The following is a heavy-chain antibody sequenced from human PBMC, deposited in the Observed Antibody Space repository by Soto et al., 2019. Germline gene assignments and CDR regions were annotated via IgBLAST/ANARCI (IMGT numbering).Heavy chain of an antibody. CDR2: IYNSGRY. CDR3: ARTLPNRQLFDS. CDR1: SGFI. J-gene: IGHJ4*02. D-gene: IGHD1-1*01. Sequence: SETMALTCTVSSGFIWGWIRQSPDKGLEWIGYIYNSGRYKYNPSLESRLTISIDTSKNQFSLRLASVTAADTAVYDCARTLPNRQLFDSWSQGTLVTVSS. V-gene: IGHV4-59*01.